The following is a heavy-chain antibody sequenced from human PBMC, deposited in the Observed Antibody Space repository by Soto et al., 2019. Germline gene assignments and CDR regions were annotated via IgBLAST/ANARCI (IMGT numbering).Heavy chain of an antibody. CDR3: ARGEGTVTIHYGMDV. D-gene: IGHD4-17*01. V-gene: IGHV3-48*03. Sequence: EVQLVESGGGLVQPGGSLRLSCAASGFTFSSYEMNWVRQAPGKGLEWVSYISSSGSTIYYADSVKGRFTISRDNAKNSLYLEMNSLRAEDTAVYYCARGEGTVTIHYGMDVWGQGTTVTVSS. J-gene: IGHJ6*02. CDR2: ISSSGSTI. CDR1: GFTFSSYE.